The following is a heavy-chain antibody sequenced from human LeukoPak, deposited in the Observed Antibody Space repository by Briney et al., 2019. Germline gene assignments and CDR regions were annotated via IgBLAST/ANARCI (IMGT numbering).Heavy chain of an antibody. V-gene: IGHV3-23*01. CDR2: ISGSGDST. J-gene: IGHJ6*03. CDR3: AKGYNCSSTSCLYYYMDV. CDR1: GFTFSSYA. D-gene: IGHD2-2*01. Sequence: PGGSLRLSCAASGFTFSSYAMSWVRQAPGKGLEWVSAISGSGDSTYYADSVKGRFTISRDNSKNTLYLQMNSLRAEDTAVYYCAKGYNCSSTSCLYYYMDVWGKGTTVTVSS.